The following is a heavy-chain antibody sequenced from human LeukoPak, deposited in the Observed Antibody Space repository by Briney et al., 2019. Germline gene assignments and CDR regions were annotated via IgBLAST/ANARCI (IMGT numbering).Heavy chain of an antibody. CDR3: ARHFVT. CDR2: IYYSGST. V-gene: IGHV4-39*01. Sequence: SETLSLTCPVSGGSISSSYYYWGWIRQPPGKGLEWIGSIYYSGSTYYNPSLKSRVTISVDTSKNQFSLKLRSVTAADTAVYYCARHFVTWGQGTLVTVSS. D-gene: IGHD2-21*02. CDR1: GGSISSSYYY. J-gene: IGHJ4*02.